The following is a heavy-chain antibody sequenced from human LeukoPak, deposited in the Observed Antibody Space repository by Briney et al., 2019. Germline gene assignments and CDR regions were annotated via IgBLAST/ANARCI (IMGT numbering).Heavy chain of an antibody. CDR3: ARDQSPGKFGQYYDAFDI. CDR1: GYSFNSYW. D-gene: IGHD2/OR15-2a*01. Sequence: GGSLRLSCAASGYSFNSYWMTWLRQAPGKGLEWVANIKRDGSRKEYLDAVRGRFTISRDNAKNSVYLQMDSLRVQDTAVYLCARDQSPGKFGQYYDAFDIWGQGTLVTVSP. J-gene: IGHJ3*02. CDR2: IKRDGSRK. V-gene: IGHV3-7*01.